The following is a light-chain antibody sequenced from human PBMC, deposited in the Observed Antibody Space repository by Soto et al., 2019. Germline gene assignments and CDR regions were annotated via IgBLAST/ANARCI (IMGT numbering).Light chain of an antibody. CDR3: MQALQTPRT. J-gene: IGKJ2*01. CDR1: RSLLQSNGYNY. V-gene: IGKV2-28*01. CDR2: LGS. Sequence: DIVMIQSPLSLPVTPGEPASISCRSSRSLLQSNGYNYLDWFLQRPGQSPQLLIYLGSNRASGVPDRFSGSGSGTDFTLRISRVEAEDVGVYYCMQALQTPRTFGQGTKLEIK.